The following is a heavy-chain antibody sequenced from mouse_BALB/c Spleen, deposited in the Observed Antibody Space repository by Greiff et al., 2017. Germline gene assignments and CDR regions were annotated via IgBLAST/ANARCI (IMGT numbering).Heavy chain of an antibody. CDR1: GFTFSSYA. Sequence: EVQVVESGGGLVKPGGSLKLSCAASGFTFSSYAMSWVRQSPEKRLEWVAEISSGGSYTYYPDTVTGRFTISRDNAKNTLYLEMSSLRSEDTAMYYCARVYGSSYVGFAYWGQGTLVTVSA. J-gene: IGHJ3*01. CDR3: ARVYGSSYVGFAY. CDR2: ISSGGSYT. D-gene: IGHD1-1*01. V-gene: IGHV5-9-4*01.